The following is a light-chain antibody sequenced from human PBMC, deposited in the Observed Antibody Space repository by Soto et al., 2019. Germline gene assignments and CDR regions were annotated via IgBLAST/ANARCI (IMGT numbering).Light chain of an antibody. Sequence: DIQMTQSPSTLSASVGDRVTITCRASQSISSWLAWYQQKPGKAPKLLIYDASSLESGVPSRISGSGFGTEFTLTISSLQPDDFATYYCQQYNSYSGTFGGGTKVDIK. CDR3: QQYNSYSGT. V-gene: IGKV1-5*01. J-gene: IGKJ4*01. CDR1: QSISSW. CDR2: DAS.